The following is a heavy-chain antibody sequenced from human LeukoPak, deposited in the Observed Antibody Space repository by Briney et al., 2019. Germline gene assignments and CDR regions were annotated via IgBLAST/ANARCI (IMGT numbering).Heavy chain of an antibody. D-gene: IGHD1-26*01. Sequence: SETLSLTCTVSGGSISSYYWSWIRQPPGKGLEWICYIYYSGSTNYNPSLKSRVTISVDTSKNQFSLKLSSVTAADTAVYYCARGELRVYFDYWGQGTLVTVSS. V-gene: IGHV4-59*01. J-gene: IGHJ4*02. CDR1: GGSISSYY. CDR3: ARGELRVYFDY. CDR2: IYYSGST.